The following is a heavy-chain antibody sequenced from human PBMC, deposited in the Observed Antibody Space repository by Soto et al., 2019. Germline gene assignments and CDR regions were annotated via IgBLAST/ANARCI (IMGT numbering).Heavy chain of an antibody. Sequence: TLSLTCTVSGGSISSGGYYWIWLPQHPGKGLEWIEYIDYSGITNYNPSLKCRVNISVDTSKNQFSLKLSSVTAADTAVYYCARDSLLDGVDPGARPRFHFDYWGQGTLVTVSS. D-gene: IGHD6-6*01. CDR1: GGSISSGGYY. CDR2: IDYSGIT. J-gene: IGHJ4*02. CDR3: ARDSLLDGVDPGARPRFHFDY. V-gene: IGHV4-31*03.